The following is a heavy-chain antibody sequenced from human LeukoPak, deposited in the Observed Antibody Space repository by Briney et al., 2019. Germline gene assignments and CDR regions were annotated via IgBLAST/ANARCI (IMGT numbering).Heavy chain of an antibody. V-gene: IGHV3-30*04. CDR1: GFTFSSYA. D-gene: IGHD6-13*01. J-gene: IGHJ5*02. CDR2: ISYDGSNK. Sequence: PGGSLRLSCAASGFTFSSYAMHWVRQAPGKGLEWVAVISYDGSNKYYADSVKGRFTISRDSSKNTLYLQMNSLRAEDTAVYYCARVEAAGYNWFDPWGQGTLVTVSS. CDR3: ARVEAAGYNWFDP.